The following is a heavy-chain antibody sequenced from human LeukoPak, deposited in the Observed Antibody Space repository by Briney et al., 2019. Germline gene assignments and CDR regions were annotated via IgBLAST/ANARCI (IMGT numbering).Heavy chain of an antibody. CDR2: INHTGSN. CDR3: ARDSAFDY. J-gene: IGHJ4*02. V-gene: IGHV4-34*01. CDR1: GGSFDSYY. Sequence: SETLSLTCAVYGGSFDSYYWTWIRQPPGKGLEWIGEINHTGSNNYNPSLKSRVTILVDTSRNQFSLQLTSVTAADTAVYYCARDSAFDYWGQGTLVTVSS.